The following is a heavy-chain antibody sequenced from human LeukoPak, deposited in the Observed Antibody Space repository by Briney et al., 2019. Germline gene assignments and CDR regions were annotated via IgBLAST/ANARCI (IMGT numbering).Heavy chain of an antibody. CDR1: GFTFSNYG. V-gene: IGHV3-23*01. CDR3: ARDRGIDY. CDR2: ITGSGGST. J-gene: IGHJ4*02. Sequence: PGGSLRLSCAASGFTFSNYGLSWVRQAPGKGLEWVSGITGSGGSTYYADSVKGRFTISRDNSKNTLYLQMNSLRAEDTAVYYCARDRGIDYWGQGTLVTVSS.